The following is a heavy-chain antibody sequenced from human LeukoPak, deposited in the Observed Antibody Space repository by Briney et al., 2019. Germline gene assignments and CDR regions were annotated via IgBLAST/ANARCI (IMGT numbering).Heavy chain of an antibody. CDR2: ISSSSGYI. D-gene: IGHD2-2*01. J-gene: IGHJ3*02. Sequence: GGSLRLSCAASGFTFSSYSMNWVRQAPGKGLEWVSSISSSSGYIYYADSVKGRFTISRDNAKNSLYLQMNSLRAEDTAVYYCARSSIVVVPAAILDAFDIWGQGTMVTVSS. CDR3: ARSSIVVVPAAILDAFDI. CDR1: GFTFSSYS. V-gene: IGHV3-21*01.